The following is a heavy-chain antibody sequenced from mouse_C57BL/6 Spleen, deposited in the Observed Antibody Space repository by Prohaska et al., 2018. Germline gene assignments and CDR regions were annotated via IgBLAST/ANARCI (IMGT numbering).Heavy chain of an antibody. V-gene: IGHV1-82*01. J-gene: IGHJ2*01. CDR1: GYAFSSSW. Sequence: QVQLQQSGPELVKPGASVKISCKASGYAFSSSWMNWVKQRPGKGLEWIGRIYPGDGDTNYNGKFKGKATLTADKSSSTAYMQLSSLTSEDSAVYFCARSWVTGPHFDYWGQGTTLTVSS. CDR3: ARSWVTGPHFDY. D-gene: IGHD4-1*01. CDR2: IYPGDGDT.